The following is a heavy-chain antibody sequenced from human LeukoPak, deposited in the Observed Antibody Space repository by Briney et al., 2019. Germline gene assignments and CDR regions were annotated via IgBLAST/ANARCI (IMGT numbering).Heavy chain of an antibody. CDR3: ASTNRRRMIVVVIPDY. V-gene: IGHV4-39*01. CDR2: IYYSGST. Sequence: PSETLSLTCTVSGGPISSSSYYWGWIRQPPGKGLEWIGSIYYSGSTYYNPSLKSRVTISVDTSKNQFSLKLSSVTAADTAVYYCASTNRRRMIVVVIPDYWGQGTLVTVSS. J-gene: IGHJ4*02. CDR1: GGPISSSSYY. D-gene: IGHD3-22*01.